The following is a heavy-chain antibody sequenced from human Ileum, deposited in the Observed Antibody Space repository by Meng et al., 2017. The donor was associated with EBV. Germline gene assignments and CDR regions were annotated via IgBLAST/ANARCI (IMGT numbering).Heavy chain of an antibody. CDR1: GSSITNINW. D-gene: IGHD7-27*01. Sequence: QVQWQESGLRSWTLSGTLTLTCVVSGSSITNINWSWVRQPPGQGLEWIGEISQSGSTYYNPSLKSRVTISGDKSKNNFSLRLSSVTAADTAVYYCAKRTGDRGYYFDYWGQGALVTVSS. V-gene: IGHV4-4*02. J-gene: IGHJ4*02. CDR3: AKRTGDRGYYFDY. CDR2: ISQSGST.